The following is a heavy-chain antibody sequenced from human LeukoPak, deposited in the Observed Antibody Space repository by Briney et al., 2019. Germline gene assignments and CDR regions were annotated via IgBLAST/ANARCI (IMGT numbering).Heavy chain of an antibody. D-gene: IGHD2-21*01. CDR2: IYYSGST. Sequence: SETLSLTCAVYGGSFSGYYWSWIRQPPGKGLEWIGYIYYSGSTYYNPSLKSRVTISVDTSKNQFSLKLSSVTAADTAVYYCARTAYCGGDCYSRSFDYWGQGTLVTVSS. CDR3: ARTAYCGGDCYSRSFDY. V-gene: IGHV4-30-4*08. J-gene: IGHJ4*02. CDR1: GGSFSGYY.